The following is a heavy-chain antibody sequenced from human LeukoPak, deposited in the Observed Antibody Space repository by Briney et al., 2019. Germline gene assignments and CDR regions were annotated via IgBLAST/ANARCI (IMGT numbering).Heavy chain of an antibody. Sequence: GGSLRLSCAASGFTFSSYWMHWVRQAPGEGLVWVSRINSDGSSTSYADSVKGRFTISRDNAKNTLYLQMNSLRAEDTAVYYCAREVDTAMGIDAFDIWGQGTMVTVSS. J-gene: IGHJ3*02. D-gene: IGHD5-18*01. CDR1: GFTFSSYW. CDR2: INSDGSST. V-gene: IGHV3-74*01. CDR3: AREVDTAMGIDAFDI.